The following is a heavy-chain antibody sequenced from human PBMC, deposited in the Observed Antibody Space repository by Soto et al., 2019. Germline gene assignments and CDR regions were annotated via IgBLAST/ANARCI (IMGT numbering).Heavy chain of an antibody. CDR1: GFTFDDYA. CDR3: VKDESINWYSGHFRH. J-gene: IGHJ1*01. Sequence: GGSLRLSCAASGFTFDDYAMHWFLQVPGKGLEWVSGINWNSGSIGYADSVKGRFAISRDNAKNSLHLQMNSLRAEDTAFYYCVKDESINWYSGHFRHWGQGTLVTVS. D-gene: IGHD6-13*01. V-gene: IGHV3-9*01. CDR2: INWNSGSI.